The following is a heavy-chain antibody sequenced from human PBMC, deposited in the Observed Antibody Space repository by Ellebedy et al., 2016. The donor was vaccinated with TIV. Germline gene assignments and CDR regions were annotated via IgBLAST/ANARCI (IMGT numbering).Heavy chain of an antibody. CDR1: GYSFTGYY. CDR2: IRSNGGGT. CDR3: TRVYGFSSSWIYGMDV. V-gene: IGHV1-2*02. D-gene: IGHD6-13*01. Sequence: ASVKVSCKTSGYSFTGYYIHWVRQAPGQGPEWMGWIRSNGGGTKYAQKFQGRVTMTRDTSISTAYMELSRLRSDDTAMYFCTRVYGFSSSWIYGMDVWGQGTTVTVSS. J-gene: IGHJ6*02.